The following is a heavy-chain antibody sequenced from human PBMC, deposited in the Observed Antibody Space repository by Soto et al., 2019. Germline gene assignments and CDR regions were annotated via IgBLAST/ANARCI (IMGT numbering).Heavy chain of an antibody. J-gene: IGHJ4*02. CDR3: VRDSSSY. Sequence: GGSLRLSCAASGFTFSSHWMHWVRQAPGKGLVWVSRINSDGSSATYADSVKDGFTISRDNAKNTVYLQMNSLRVEDTAVYYCVRDSSSYWGQGTPVTVSS. CDR2: INSDGSSA. V-gene: IGHV3-74*01. D-gene: IGHD6-6*01. CDR1: GFTFSSHW.